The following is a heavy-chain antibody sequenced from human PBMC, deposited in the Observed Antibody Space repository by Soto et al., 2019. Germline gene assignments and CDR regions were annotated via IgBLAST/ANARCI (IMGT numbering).Heavy chain of an antibody. Sequence: KPSETLSLTCTVSGGSISSGGYYWSWIRQHPGKGLEWIGYIYYRGSTYYNPSLKSRVTISVDTSKNQFSLKLSSVTAADTAVYYCARGDPDNYYGSGSYLGFDPWGQGTLVTVSS. D-gene: IGHD3-10*01. V-gene: IGHV4-31*03. CDR2: IYYRGST. J-gene: IGHJ5*02. CDR3: ARGDPDNYYGSGSYLGFDP. CDR1: GGSISSGGYY.